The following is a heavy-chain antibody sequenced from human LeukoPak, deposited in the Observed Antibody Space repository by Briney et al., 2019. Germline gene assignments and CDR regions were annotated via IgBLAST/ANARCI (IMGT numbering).Heavy chain of an antibody. Sequence: GSLRLSCAASGFTVSSKYMSWVRPAPGKGLEWVLVIYSGGSTYYADSVKGRFTISRDNSKNTLYLQMNSLRAEDTAVYYCARENHYDNNGYYFDYWGQGTLVTVSS. D-gene: IGHD3-22*01. CDR1: GFTVSSKY. CDR3: ARENHYDNNGYYFDY. CDR2: IYSGGST. J-gene: IGHJ4*02. V-gene: IGHV3-53*01.